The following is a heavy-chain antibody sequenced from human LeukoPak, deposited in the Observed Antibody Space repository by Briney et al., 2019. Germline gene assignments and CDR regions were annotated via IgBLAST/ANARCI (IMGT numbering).Heavy chain of an antibody. V-gene: IGHV3-7*01. J-gene: IGHJ4*02. D-gene: IGHD6-19*01. CDR1: GFTFSSHW. CDR2: IKPDGSEK. Sequence: GGSLRLSCAASGFTFSSHWMSWVRQAPGKGLEWVASIKPDGSEKYYVDSVKGRFTISRDSAKSSLYLQMNTLRAEDTAVYYCARDRGISGWPFDYWGQGTLVTVSS. CDR3: ARDRGISGWPFDY.